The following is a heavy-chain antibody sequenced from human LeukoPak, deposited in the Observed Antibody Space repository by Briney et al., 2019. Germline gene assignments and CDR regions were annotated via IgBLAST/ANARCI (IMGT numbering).Heavy chain of an antibody. CDR3: ARADYGVLKDDDSKWYFDL. CDR1: GYTFTGYY. Sequence: ASVKVSCKASGYTFTGYYMHWVRQAPGQGLEWMGIINPSGGSTSYAQKFQGRVTMTRDMSTSTVYMELSSLRSEDTAVYYCARADYGVLKDDDSKWYFDLWGRGTLVTVSS. CDR2: INPSGGST. D-gene: IGHD4-17*01. J-gene: IGHJ2*01. V-gene: IGHV1-46*01.